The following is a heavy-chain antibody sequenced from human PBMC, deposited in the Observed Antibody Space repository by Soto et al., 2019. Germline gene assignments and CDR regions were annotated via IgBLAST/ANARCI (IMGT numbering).Heavy chain of an antibody. Sequence: QVQLQESGPGLVKPSQTQSVTCTVSGGSVSSDDYSWSWIRQHPGKGLEWIGYIRDSGSTYYNPSLEGRVTISVDTSKNQFSLRLRSVTAADTAVYYCARAMANYFDYWGQGTLVTASS. V-gene: IGHV4-31*03. CDR3: ARAMANYFDY. CDR2: IRDSGST. D-gene: IGHD2-8*01. J-gene: IGHJ4*02. CDR1: GGSVSSDDYS.